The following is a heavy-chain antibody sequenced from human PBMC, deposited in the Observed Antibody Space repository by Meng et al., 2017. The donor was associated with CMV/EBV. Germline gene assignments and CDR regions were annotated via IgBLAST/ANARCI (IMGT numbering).Heavy chain of an antibody. CDR3: ARGSDRDYYGMDV. CDR1: GFTVSSNY. J-gene: IGHJ6*02. Sequence: GGSRRLSCAASGFTVSSNYMSWVRQAPGKGLEWVSVIYSGGSTDYADSVKGRFTISRDNSKNTLYLQMNSLRAEDTAVYYCARGSDRDYYGMDVWGQGTTVTVSS. V-gene: IGHV3-53*01. CDR2: IYSGGST.